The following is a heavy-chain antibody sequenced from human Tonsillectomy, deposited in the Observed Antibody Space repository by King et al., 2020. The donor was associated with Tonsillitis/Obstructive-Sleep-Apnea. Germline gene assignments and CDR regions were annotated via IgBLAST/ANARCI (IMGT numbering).Heavy chain of an antibody. V-gene: IGHV4-34*01. CDR1: GGSFSGYY. D-gene: IGHD2-2*01. Sequence: VQLQQWGAGLLKPSETLSLTCAVYGGSFSGYYWSWIRQPPGKGLEWIGEINHSGSTNYNPSLKSRVTISVDTSKNQFSLKLSSVTAADTAVYYCARARRLCSSTSCPTGRYYYYYMDVWGKGTTDTVSS. CDR2: INHSGST. CDR3: ARARRLCSSTSCPTGRYYYYYMDV. J-gene: IGHJ6*03.